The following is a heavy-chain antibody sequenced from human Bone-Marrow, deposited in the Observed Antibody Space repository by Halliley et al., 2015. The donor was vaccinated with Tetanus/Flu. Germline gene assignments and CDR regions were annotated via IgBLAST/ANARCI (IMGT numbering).Heavy chain of an antibody. J-gene: IGHJ4*02. CDR2: IYPGGSNT. CDR1: GYTFTSYW. V-gene: IGHV5-51*03. Sequence: QLVQSGAEVKKPGESLKISCKGSGYTFTSYWIVWVRQVPGRGLEWMGIIYPGGSNTRYSPSFQGHVTISADRSITTAYLQWSSLQAADTAVYYCARRIAVANTGHYFDYWGQGTLVTVSS. CDR3: ARRIAVANTGHYFDY. D-gene: IGHD6-19*01.